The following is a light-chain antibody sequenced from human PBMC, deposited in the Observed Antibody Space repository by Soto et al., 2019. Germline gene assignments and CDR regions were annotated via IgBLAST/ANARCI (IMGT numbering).Light chain of an antibody. CDR2: GAS. J-gene: IGKJ5*01. V-gene: IGKV3-15*01. CDR1: QSVGSN. Sequence: EIVMTQSPVTLSVSPGERATLSCRASQSVGSNLAWYQQKPGQAPRLLIFGASTRASGIPARFSGSGSGTEFTLTIASLQSEDFAVYSCQHYNNWPLTFGQGTRLEIK. CDR3: QHYNNWPLT.